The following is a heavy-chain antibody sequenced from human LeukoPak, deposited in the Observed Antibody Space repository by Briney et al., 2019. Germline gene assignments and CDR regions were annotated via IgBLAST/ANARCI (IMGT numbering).Heavy chain of an antibody. CDR2: ISSSSSTI. V-gene: IGHV3-48*01. CDR3: ARDYYDSSGYENWFDP. J-gene: IGHJ5*02. Sequence: GGSLRLSCAASGFTFSSYSMNWVRQAPGKGLEWVSYISSSSSTIYYADSVKGRFTISRDNAKNSLYLQMNSLRAEDTAVYYCARDYYDSSGYENWFDPWGQGTLVTVSS. D-gene: IGHD3-22*01. CDR1: GFTFSSYS.